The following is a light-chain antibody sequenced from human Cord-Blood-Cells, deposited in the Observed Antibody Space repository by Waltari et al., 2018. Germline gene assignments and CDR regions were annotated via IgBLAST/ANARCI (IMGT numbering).Light chain of an antibody. V-gene: IGLV2-8*01. CDR3: SSYAGSNNLV. Sequence: QSALPQPPSTSGSPGHSVTISCTGTRSDVGGSNYVSWYQQHPGKAPKLMIYEVSKRPSGVPDRFAGSKSGNTASLTVSGLQAEDEADYYCSSYAGSNNLVFGTGTKVTVL. J-gene: IGLJ1*01. CDR1: RSDVGGSNY. CDR2: EVS.